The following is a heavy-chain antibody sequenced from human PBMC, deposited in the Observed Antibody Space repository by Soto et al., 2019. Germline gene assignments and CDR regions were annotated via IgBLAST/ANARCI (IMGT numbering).Heavy chain of an antibody. J-gene: IGHJ3*02. CDR2: IYYSGSA. V-gene: IGHV4-39*01. CDR3: PRQGSRAFDI. D-gene: IGHD2-15*01. Sequence: PSETLSLTCTVSGGSIRTSVDYWGWIRQPPGRGLEWMTNIYYSGSAYYNPSLKSRVSTSVDTSKNQFSLNLRSVTAADTAVYYCPRQGSRAFDIWGQGTMVT. CDR1: GGSIRTSVDY.